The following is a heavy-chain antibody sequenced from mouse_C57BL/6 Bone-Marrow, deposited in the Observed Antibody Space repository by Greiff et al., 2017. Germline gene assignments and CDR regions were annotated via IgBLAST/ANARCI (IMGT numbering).Heavy chain of an antibody. Sequence: QVQLQQSGPELVKPGASVKISCKASGYAFSSSWMNWVKQRPGKGLEWIGRIYPGDGDTNYNGKFKGKATLTAEKSSSTAYMQLRSLTSEDSAVYFCARGGWLLTWFAYWGQGTLVTVSA. D-gene: IGHD2-3*01. CDR1: GYAFSSSW. V-gene: IGHV1-82*01. J-gene: IGHJ3*01. CDR3: ARGGWLLTWFAY. CDR2: IYPGDGDT.